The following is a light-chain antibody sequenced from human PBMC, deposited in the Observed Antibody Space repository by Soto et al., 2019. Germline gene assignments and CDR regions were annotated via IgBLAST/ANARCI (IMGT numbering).Light chain of an antibody. Sequence: DIVMTQPPATLSVSPGERVTLSCRASQSVRSNLAWYQQKPGQAPRLLIYGASTRATGIPARFSGSGSGTEFTLTISSLQSEDFALYYCQQYNNWPPTFGQGTKVDIK. J-gene: IGKJ1*01. CDR3: QQYNNWPPT. V-gene: IGKV3-15*01. CDR1: QSVRSN. CDR2: GAS.